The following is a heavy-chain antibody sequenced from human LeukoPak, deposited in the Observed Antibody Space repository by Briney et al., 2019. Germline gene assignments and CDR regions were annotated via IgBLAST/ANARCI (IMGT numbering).Heavy chain of an antibody. D-gene: IGHD5-18*01. V-gene: IGHV3-30-3*01. CDR1: GFTFSSYA. Sequence: PGRSLRLSCAASGFTFSSYAMHWVRQAPGKGLEWVADISYDATNAYYADSVKGRFTISEDNSKNTLFLQMNSLTAEDTAVYYCARGAKWGYYTYAETNFDYWGQGTLVTVSS. CDR2: ISYDATNA. CDR3: ARGAKWGYYTYAETNFDY. J-gene: IGHJ4*02.